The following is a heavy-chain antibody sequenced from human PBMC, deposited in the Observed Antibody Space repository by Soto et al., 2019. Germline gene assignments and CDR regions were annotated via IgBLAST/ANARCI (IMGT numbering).Heavy chain of an antibody. CDR1: GFTFSSYG. D-gene: IGHD6-19*01. J-gene: IGHJ4*02. Sequence: QVQLVDSGGGVVQPGRSLRLSCAASGFTFSSYGMHWVRQAPGKGLEWVAVIWYDGSNKYYADSVKGRFTISRDNSKNTLYLQMNSLRAEDTAVYYCARDLNRGSGWYLGSYDFDYWGQGTLVTVSS. CDR2: IWYDGSNK. CDR3: ARDLNRGSGWYLGSYDFDY. V-gene: IGHV3-33*01.